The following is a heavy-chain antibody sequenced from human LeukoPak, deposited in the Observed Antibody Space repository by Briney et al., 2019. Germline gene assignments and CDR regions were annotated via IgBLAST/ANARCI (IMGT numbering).Heavy chain of an antibody. V-gene: IGHV4-59*01. D-gene: IGHD6-6*01. CDR2: IYNSGST. CDR1: GGSINSYY. J-gene: IGHJ3*02. Sequence: SETLSLTCTVSGGSINSYYWSWIRQPPGKGLEWIGYIYNSGSTNYNPPLKSRVTMSVDTSQTQFSLKLSSVTAADTAVYFCARGRSIGARRGAFDIWGQGTMVTVSS. CDR3: ARGRSIGARRGAFDI.